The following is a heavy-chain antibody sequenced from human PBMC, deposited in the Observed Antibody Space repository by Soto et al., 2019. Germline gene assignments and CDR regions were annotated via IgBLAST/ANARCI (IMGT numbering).Heavy chain of an antibody. CDR2: IYYSGST. V-gene: IGHV4-59*13. CDR1: GGSISSYY. CDR3: ARGGGGPFDP. D-gene: IGHD3-16*01. J-gene: IGHJ5*02. Sequence: SETLSLTCTVSGGSISSYYWSWIRQPPGKGLEWIGYIYYSGSTNYNPSLKSRVTISVDTSKNQFSLKLSSVTAADTAVYYRARGGGGPFDPWGQGTLVTVSS.